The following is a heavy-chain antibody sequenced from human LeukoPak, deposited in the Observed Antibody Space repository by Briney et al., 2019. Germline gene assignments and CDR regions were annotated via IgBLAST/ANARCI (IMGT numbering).Heavy chain of an antibody. J-gene: IGHJ3*02. CDR3: ARDRTGYYYDSSGYYSDAFDI. Sequence: GASVKVSCKASGYTFTNYYMHWVRQAPGQGLEWMGIINPSGGSTSYAQKFQGRVTMTRDTSTTTVYMELSSLRSEDTAVYSCARDRTGYYYDSSGYYSDAFDIWGQGTMVTVSS. V-gene: IGHV1-46*03. CDR1: GYTFTNYY. D-gene: IGHD3-22*01. CDR2: INPSGGST.